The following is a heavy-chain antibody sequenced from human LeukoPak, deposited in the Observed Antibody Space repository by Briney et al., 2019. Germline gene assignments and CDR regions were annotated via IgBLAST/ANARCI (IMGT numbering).Heavy chain of an antibody. CDR3: ARDRLYYDFWSGYFDAFDI. J-gene: IGHJ3*02. V-gene: IGHV3-74*01. D-gene: IGHD3-3*01. CDR2: INGDGRNI. CDR1: GFTFSSYW. Sequence: GVSLRLSCVASGFTFSSYWVHCLRQDPRKGLVGVSRINGDGRNINYADSVRGRFTISRDNAKNSLYLQMNSLRAEDTPVYYCARDRLYYDFWSGYFDAFDIWGQGTMVTVSS.